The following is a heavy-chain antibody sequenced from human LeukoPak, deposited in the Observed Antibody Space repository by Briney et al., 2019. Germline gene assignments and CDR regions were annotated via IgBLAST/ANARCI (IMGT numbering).Heavy chain of an antibody. Sequence: GGSLRLSCAASGFTFSSYSMNWVRQAPGKGLEWVSSISSSSSYIYYADSVKGRFTISRDNAKNSLYLQMNSLRAEDTAVYYCARDLYGYNTIFDYWGQGTLVTVSS. CDR3: ARDLYGYNTIFDY. D-gene: IGHD5-24*01. CDR1: GFTFSSYS. V-gene: IGHV3-21*01. J-gene: IGHJ4*02. CDR2: ISSSSSYI.